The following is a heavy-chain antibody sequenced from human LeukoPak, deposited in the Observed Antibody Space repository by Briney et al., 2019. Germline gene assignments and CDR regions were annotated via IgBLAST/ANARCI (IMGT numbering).Heavy chain of an antibody. CDR3: ARPADYGDYGKESAFDY. Sequence: GESLKISCKGSGYSFTSYWFGWVRQMPGKGLGWRGIIYPGDSDTRTSPSFQGQVTISADKSISTAYLQWSSLKASDTAMYYCARPADYGDYGKESAFDYWGQGTLVTVSS. CDR2: IYPGDSDT. J-gene: IGHJ4*02. V-gene: IGHV5-51*01. D-gene: IGHD4-17*01. CDR1: GYSFTSYW.